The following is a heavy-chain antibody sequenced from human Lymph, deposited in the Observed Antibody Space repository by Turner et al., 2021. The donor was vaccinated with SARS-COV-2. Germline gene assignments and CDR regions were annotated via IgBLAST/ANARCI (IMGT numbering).Heavy chain of an antibody. CDR2: IYWDDDN. J-gene: IGHJ4*02. CDR1: GFSLSTGGVG. Sequence: QITLKESGPSLVKPTQTLTLTCTFSGFSLSTGGVGVGWIRQPPGKALEWLSLIYWDDDNRYSPSLKSRLTITKDTSKNQVVLTMTNMYPIDTATYYCAHTMAVAGTVDFDYWGQGTLVTVSS. V-gene: IGHV2-5*02. CDR3: AHTMAVAGTVDFDY. D-gene: IGHD6-19*01.